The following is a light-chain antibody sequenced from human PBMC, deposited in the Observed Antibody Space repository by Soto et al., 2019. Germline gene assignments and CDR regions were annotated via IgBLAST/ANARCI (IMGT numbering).Light chain of an antibody. CDR3: RSFTSTTILV. Sequence: QSALTQPASVSGSPGQSITISCTGTSSDIGAYNYVSWYQQSPGKAPKLIIYEVSNRPSGISNRFSGSKSGNTASPTIAGLHDEDEDDYHCRSFTSTTILVFGGGTKLTVL. CDR2: EVS. J-gene: IGLJ2*01. V-gene: IGLV2-14*01. CDR1: SSDIGAYNY.